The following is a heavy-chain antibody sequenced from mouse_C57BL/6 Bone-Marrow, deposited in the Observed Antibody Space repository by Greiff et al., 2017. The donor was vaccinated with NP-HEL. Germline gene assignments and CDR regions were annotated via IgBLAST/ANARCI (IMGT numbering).Heavy chain of an antibody. CDR1: GYTFTDYE. CDR3: IGWLRRGGGY. CDR2: IDPETGGT. J-gene: IGHJ2*01. Sequence: QVQLQQSGAELVRPGASVTLSCKASGYTFTDYEMHWVKQTPVHGLEWIGAIDPETGGTAYNQKFKGKAILTADKSSSTAYMELRSLTSEDSAVYYCIGWLRRGGGYWGQGTTLTVSS. V-gene: IGHV1-15*01. D-gene: IGHD2-2*01.